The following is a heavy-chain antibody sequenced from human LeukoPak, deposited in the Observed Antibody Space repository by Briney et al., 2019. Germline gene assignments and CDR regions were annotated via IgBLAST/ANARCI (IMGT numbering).Heavy chain of an antibody. J-gene: IGHJ3*02. V-gene: IGHV1-18*01. CDR1: GYTLTELS. Sequence: ASVKVSCKVSGYTLTELSMHWVRQAPGQGLEWMGWISAYNGNTNYAQKLQGRVTMTTDTSTSTAYMELRSLRSDDTAVYYCARESPDGYCSSTSCPAFDIWGQGTMVTVSS. D-gene: IGHD2-2*03. CDR3: ARESPDGYCSSTSCPAFDI. CDR2: ISAYNGNT.